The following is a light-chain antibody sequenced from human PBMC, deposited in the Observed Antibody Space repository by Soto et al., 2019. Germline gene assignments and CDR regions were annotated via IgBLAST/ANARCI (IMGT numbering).Light chain of an antibody. CDR1: SSDVGSYNL. CDR2: EVT. Sequence: QSALTQPASVSGSPGQSITISCTGTSSDVGSYNLVSWYQQHPGKAPKLMIYEVTKRPSGVSNRFSGSKSGNTASLTISGLQAEDEADYYCCSYAGSSTSRVFGGGTKLT. V-gene: IGLV2-23*02. J-gene: IGLJ2*01. CDR3: CSYAGSSTSRV.